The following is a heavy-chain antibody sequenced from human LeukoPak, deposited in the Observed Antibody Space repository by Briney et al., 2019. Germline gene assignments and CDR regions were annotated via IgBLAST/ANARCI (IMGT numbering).Heavy chain of an antibody. J-gene: IGHJ3*02. CDR2: IYPGDYNT. V-gene: IGHV5-51*01. CDR1: GYSFTSYW. D-gene: IGHD5-18*01. CDR3: ARQRDLGDTAIAVGAVDI. Sequence: GESLKISCKGSGYSFTSYWIGGVGQMPGKGLEGMGNIYPGDYNTRYSPSFQGQVTVSADNSIRTAYMQWSRLKAWDTAMYYCARQRDLGDTAIAVGAVDIWGQGTMVTVSS.